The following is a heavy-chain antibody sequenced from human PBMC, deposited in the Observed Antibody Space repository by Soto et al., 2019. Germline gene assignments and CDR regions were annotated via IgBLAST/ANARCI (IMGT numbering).Heavy chain of an antibody. CDR1: GGSISSSSYY. J-gene: IGHJ4*02. D-gene: IGHD3-10*01. Sequence: QLQLQESGPGLVKPSETLSLTCTVSGGSISSSSYYWGWIRQPPGKGLEGIGSIYYSGSTYYNPSLKSRVTISVDTSKNQFSLKLSSVTAADTAVYYCARRQYYGSGSYYHPPDYWGQGTLVTVSS. CDR3: ARRQYYGSGSYYHPPDY. V-gene: IGHV4-39*01. CDR2: IYYSGST.